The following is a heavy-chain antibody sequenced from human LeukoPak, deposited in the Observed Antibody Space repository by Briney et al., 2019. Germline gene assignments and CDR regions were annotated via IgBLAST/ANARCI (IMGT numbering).Heavy chain of an antibody. V-gene: IGHV5-51*01. CDR2: IYPLDSDV. D-gene: IGHD6-13*01. Sequence: GESLKISCQASGYTFSSYWIAWVRQMPGKGLECMGLIYPLDSDVRYSPALQGQVTISADKSTSTAYLQWSSLKASDTAMYYCARARRSSTPEVGDVFKTWNFFEYWGQGALVTVSS. CDR3: ARARRSSTPEVGDVFKTWNFFEY. J-gene: IGHJ4*02. CDR1: GYTFSSYW.